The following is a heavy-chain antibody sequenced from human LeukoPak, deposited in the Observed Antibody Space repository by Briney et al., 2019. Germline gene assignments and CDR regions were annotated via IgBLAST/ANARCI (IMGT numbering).Heavy chain of an antibody. CDR3: ANLHRGWLPHSYFDY. CDR1: GFTVSSNY. CDR2: IYSCGST. D-gene: IGHD3-22*01. Sequence: GGSLRLSCAASGFTVSSNYMSWVRQAPGKGLEWVSVIYSCGSTYYADSVKGRFTISRDNSKNTLYLQMNSLRAEDTAVYYCANLHRGWLPHSYFDYWGQGTLVTVSS. V-gene: IGHV3-53*01. J-gene: IGHJ4*02.